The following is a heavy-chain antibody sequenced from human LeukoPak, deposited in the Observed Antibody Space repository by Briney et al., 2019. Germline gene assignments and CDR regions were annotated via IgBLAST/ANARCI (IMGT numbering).Heavy chain of an antibody. CDR1: GFTFSSYA. CDR3: AIGIDGAFNS. CDR2: ISYDGSNK. V-gene: IGHV3-30-3*01. J-gene: IGHJ4*02. D-gene: IGHD3-16*01. Sequence: GGSLRLPCAASGFTFSSYAMHWVRQAPGKGLEWVAVISYDGSNKYYADSVKGRFTTSRDNSKNTLFLQMTSLRTEDTAIYYCAIGIDGAFNSWGQGTLVTASS.